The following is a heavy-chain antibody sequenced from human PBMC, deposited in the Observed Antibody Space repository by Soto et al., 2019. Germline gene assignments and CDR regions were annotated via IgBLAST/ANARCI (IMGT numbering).Heavy chain of an antibody. Sequence: EVQLVESGGGLIQPGGSLRLSCAASGFTVSSNYMSWVRQAPGKGLEWVSVISGSGGSTYYADSVKGRFTISRDNSKNTLYLQMNSLRAEDTAVYYCAKVRLVVVISNFDYWGQGTLVTVSS. CDR2: ISGSGGST. CDR1: GFTVSSNY. CDR3: AKVRLVVVISNFDY. D-gene: IGHD3-22*01. J-gene: IGHJ4*02. V-gene: IGHV3-23*04.